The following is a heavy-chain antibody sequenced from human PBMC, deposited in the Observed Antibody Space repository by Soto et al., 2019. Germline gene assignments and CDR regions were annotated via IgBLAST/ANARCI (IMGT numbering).Heavy chain of an antibody. CDR1: GYTFTSYA. D-gene: IGHD5-12*01. V-gene: IGHV1-3*01. J-gene: IGHJ4*02. CDR3: ARAERSGYDDPDYFDY. CDR2: INAGNGNT. Sequence: GASVKVSCKASGYTFTSYAMHWVRQAPGQRLEWMGWINAGNGNTKYSQKFQGRVTITRDTSASTAYMELSSLRSEDTAVYYCARAERSGYDDPDYFDYWGQGTLVTVSS.